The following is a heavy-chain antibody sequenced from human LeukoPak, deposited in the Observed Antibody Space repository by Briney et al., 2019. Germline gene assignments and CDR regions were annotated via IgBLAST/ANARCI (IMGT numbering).Heavy chain of an antibody. CDR1: GFTFSTYS. CDR2: IGTSGLI. CDR3: ARDSGDYSSPVGY. Sequence: GGSLRLSCAASGFTFSTYSMNWVRQAPGKGLEWVSYIGTSGLIYYADSVEGRFTISRDNAKNSLYLRMNSLRAEDTAVYYCARDSGDYSSPVGYWGQGTLVTVSS. J-gene: IGHJ4*02. D-gene: IGHD1-26*01. V-gene: IGHV3-48*01.